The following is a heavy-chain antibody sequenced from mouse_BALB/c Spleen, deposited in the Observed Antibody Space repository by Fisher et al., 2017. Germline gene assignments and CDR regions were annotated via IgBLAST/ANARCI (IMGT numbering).Heavy chain of an antibody. J-gene: IGHJ4*01. D-gene: IGHD2-1*01. V-gene: IGHV1S81*02. Sequence: KFKGKATLTVDKSSSTAYMQLSSPTSEDSAVYYCARFGNRCMDYWGQGTSVTVSS. CDR3: ARFGNRCMDY.